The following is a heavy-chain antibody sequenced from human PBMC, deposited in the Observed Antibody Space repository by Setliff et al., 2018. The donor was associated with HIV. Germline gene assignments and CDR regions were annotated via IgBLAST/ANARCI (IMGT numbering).Heavy chain of an antibody. D-gene: IGHD3-22*01. CDR1: GGTFSNHV. J-gene: IGHJ4*02. Sequence: ASVKVSCKASGGTFSNHVITWVRQAPGKGLEWMGYFDPQDGKTIYAQKFQGRVTMTEDTSTYSAYMDLSSLESEDTAIYYCTTVSYYHDRDAYLGVFDNWGQGTLVTVSS. CDR2: FDPQDGKT. V-gene: IGHV1-24*01. CDR3: TTVSYYHDRDAYLGVFDN.